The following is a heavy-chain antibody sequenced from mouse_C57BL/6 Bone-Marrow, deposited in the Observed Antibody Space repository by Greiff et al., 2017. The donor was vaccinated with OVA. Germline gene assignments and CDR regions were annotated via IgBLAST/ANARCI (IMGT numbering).Heavy chain of an antibody. CDR2: IYPGDGDT. CDR3: ARFYSNFLDY. J-gene: IGHJ2*01. Sequence: QVQLQQSGPELVKPGASVKISCKASGYAFSSSWMNWVKQRPGKGLEWIGRIYPGDGDTNYNGKFKGKATLTADKSSSTAYMQLSSLTSEDSAVYFCARFYSNFLDYWGQGTTLTVSS. D-gene: IGHD2-5*01. V-gene: IGHV1-82*01. CDR1: GYAFSSSW.